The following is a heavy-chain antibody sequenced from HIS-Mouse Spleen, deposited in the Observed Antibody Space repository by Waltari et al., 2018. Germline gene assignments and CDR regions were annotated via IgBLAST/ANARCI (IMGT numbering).Heavy chain of an antibody. V-gene: IGHV3-21*01. Sequence: EVQLVESGGGLVKPGGSLRLSCAASGFTFSSYSMNWVRQAPGKGVWWVLCISSSRSYIYYADSVKGRFTISRDNAKNSLYLQMNSLRAEDTAVYYCARDPRITGTTGAFDIWGQGTMVTVSS. CDR3: ARDPRITGTTGAFDI. CDR2: ISSSRSYI. J-gene: IGHJ3*02. CDR1: GFTFSSYS. D-gene: IGHD1-20*01.